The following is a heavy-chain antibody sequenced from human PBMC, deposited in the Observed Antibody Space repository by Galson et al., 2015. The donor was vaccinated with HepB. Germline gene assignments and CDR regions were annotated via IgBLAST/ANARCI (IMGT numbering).Heavy chain of an antibody. J-gene: IGHJ4*02. CDR2: TNAGNGNT. CDR1: GYTFTSYA. Sequence: SVKVSCKASGYTFTSYAMHWVRQAPGQRLEWMGWTNAGNGNTKYSQKFQGRVTITRDTSASTAYMELSSLRSEDTAVYYCARDADYGDYGEVGYWGQGTLVTVSS. D-gene: IGHD4-17*01. CDR3: ARDADYGDYGEVGY. V-gene: IGHV1-3*01.